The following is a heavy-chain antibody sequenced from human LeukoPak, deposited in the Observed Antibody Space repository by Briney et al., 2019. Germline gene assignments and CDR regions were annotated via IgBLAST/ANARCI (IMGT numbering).Heavy chain of an antibody. CDR3: ASDRTTVTRFDI. CDR2: INHSGST. Sequence: SETLSLTCAVYGGSFSGYYWSWIRQPPGKGLEWIGEINHSGSTNYNPSLKSRVTISVDTSKNQFSLKLSSVTAADTAVYYCASDRTTVTRFDIWSQGTMVTVSS. CDR1: GGSFSGYY. V-gene: IGHV4-34*01. J-gene: IGHJ3*02. D-gene: IGHD4-17*01.